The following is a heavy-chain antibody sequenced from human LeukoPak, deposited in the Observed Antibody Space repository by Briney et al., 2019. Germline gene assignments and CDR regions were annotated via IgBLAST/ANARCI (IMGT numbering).Heavy chain of an antibody. CDR2: INPNSGGT. V-gene: IGHV1-2*02. J-gene: IGHJ4*02. Sequence: ASVKVSCRASGYTFTGYYMHWERQAPGQGLEWVGWINPNSGGTNYAQKFQGRVTMTRDTSISTAYMELSRLRSDDTAVYYCARDNTELMWIQPYFDYWGQGTLVTVSS. CDR1: GYTFTGYY. CDR3: ARDNTELMWIQPYFDY. D-gene: IGHD5-18*01.